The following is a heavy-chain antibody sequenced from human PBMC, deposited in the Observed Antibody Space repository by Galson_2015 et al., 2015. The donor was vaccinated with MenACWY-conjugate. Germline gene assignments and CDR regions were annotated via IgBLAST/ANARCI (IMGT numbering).Heavy chain of an antibody. CDR2: VKANGSFS. Sequence: YLRLYCEASGFTFYNYWMHWVRQPPGRGLEWMSYVKANGSFSNYADSVKGRFTISTDNAKNMVYLQMDGLGDEDTAVYFCARDNNWSFDSWGQGTLVTVSS. CDR3: ARDNNWSFDS. CDR1: GFTFYNYW. V-gene: IGHV3-74*01. D-gene: IGHD1-1*01. J-gene: IGHJ4*02.